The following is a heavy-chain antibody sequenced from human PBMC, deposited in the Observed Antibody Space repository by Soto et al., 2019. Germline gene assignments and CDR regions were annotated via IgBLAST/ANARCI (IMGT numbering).Heavy chain of an antibody. CDR1: GYKLTELS. J-gene: IGHJ6*02. CDR3: ATAGGSMVRAVINYYYGMDV. D-gene: IGHD3-10*01. V-gene: IGHV1-24*01. CDR2: FDPEDGET. Sequence: QVPLVQSGAEVKKPGASVKVSCKVSGYKLTELSMNWVRQAPGTGLEWRGGFDPEDGETIYAQKFQGRDTMNEDTSTVTAHLELSSLRSEDTASYYCATAGGSMVRAVINYYYGMDVWGQGTTVTVAS.